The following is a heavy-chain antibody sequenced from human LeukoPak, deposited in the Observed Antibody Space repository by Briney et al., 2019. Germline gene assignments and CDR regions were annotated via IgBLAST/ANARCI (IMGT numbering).Heavy chain of an antibody. CDR1: GYSFTSYC. J-gene: IGHJ3*01. Sequence: GESLKISCKVSGYSFTSYCIGWVRQMPGKGVEWMGSIYPGDSGPTYSPSFQGQVTISVDKSINTPYLQWSSLQASDTAMYYCGMSGDRVPLQDDVFDVWGQGTMVTVST. V-gene: IGHV5-51*01. CDR3: GMSGDRVPLQDDVFDV. D-gene: IGHD1-26*01. CDR2: IYPGDSGP.